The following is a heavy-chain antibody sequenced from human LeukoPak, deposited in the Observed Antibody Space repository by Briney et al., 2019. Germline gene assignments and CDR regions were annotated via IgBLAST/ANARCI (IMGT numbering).Heavy chain of an antibody. V-gene: IGHV3-48*03. D-gene: IGHD3-10*01. CDR3: ARVRGSANRLGYFDY. J-gene: IGHJ4*02. CDR2: IGSSGSTI. Sequence: PGGSLRLSCAASGFTFSDYEMNWVRQAPGKGLEWISYIGSSGSTIYYADSVKGRFTISRDNAKNSMYLQMNGLRVEDMSVYYCARVRGSANRLGYFDYWGQGTLVTVSS. CDR1: GFTFSDYE.